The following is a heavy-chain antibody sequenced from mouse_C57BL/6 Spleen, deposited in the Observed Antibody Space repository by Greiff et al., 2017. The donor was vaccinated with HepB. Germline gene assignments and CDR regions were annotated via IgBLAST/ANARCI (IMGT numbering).Heavy chain of an antibody. V-gene: IGHV1-69*01. D-gene: IGHD1-1*01. CDR3: ARCGTTVVAHWYFDV. J-gene: IGHJ1*03. Sequence: VQLQQPGAELVMPGASVKLSCKASGYTFTSYWMHWVKQRPGQGLEWIGEIDPSDSYTNYNQKFKGKSTLTVDKSSSTAYMQLSSLTSEDSAVYYCARCGTTVVAHWYFDVWGTGTTVTVSS. CDR1: GYTFTSYW. CDR2: IDPSDSYT.